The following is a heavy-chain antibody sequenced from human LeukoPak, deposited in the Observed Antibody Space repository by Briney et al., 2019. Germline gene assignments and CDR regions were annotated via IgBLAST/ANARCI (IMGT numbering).Heavy chain of an antibody. J-gene: IGHJ4*02. CDR1: GGSISSSSYY. CDR3: ARASYDSSGYYYGFDY. V-gene: IGHV4-61*02. CDR2: IYTSGST. Sequence: SETLSLTCTVSGGSISSSSYYWSWIRQPAGKGLEWIGRIYTSGSTNYNPSLKSRVTISVDKSKNQFSLKLSSVTAADTAVYYCARASYDSSGYYYGFDYWGQGTLVTVSS. D-gene: IGHD3-22*01.